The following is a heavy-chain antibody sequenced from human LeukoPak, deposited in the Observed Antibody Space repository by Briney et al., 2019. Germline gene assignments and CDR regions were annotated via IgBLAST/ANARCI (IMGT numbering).Heavy chain of an antibody. J-gene: IGHJ4*02. D-gene: IGHD2-21*02. Sequence: PGGSLRLSCAVSGITLSNYGMSWVRQAPGKGLEWVAGISDSGGSTNYADSVKGRFTISRDNPKNTLYLQMNSLRAEDTAVYYCAKSYCGGDCGWGPGTLVTVSS. CDR3: AKSYCGGDCG. V-gene: IGHV3-23*01. CDR2: ISDSGGST. CDR1: GITLSNYG.